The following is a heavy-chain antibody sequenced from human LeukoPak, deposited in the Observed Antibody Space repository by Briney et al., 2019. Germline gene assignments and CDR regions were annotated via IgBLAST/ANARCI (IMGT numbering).Heavy chain of an antibody. CDR3: ATELIRYGDYEGTHFGY. Sequence: ASVKVSCKVSGYTLTELSMHWVRQAPGKGLEWMGGFDPEDGETIYAQKFQGRVTMTEDTSTDTAYMELSSLRSEDTAVYYCATELIRYGDYEGTHFGYWGQGTLVTVSS. J-gene: IGHJ4*02. CDR1: GYTLTELS. CDR2: FDPEDGET. D-gene: IGHD4-17*01. V-gene: IGHV1-24*01.